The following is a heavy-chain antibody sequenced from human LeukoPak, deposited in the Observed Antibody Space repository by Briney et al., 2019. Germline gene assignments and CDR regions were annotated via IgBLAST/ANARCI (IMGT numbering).Heavy chain of an antibody. V-gene: IGHV4-34*01. CDR2: IYYSGST. CDR3: AGPGGYCDTFDI. CDR1: GGSFIGFH. Sequence: SETLSLTCAVYGGSFIGFHWNWIRQPPGKGLEWIGTIYYSGSTYYNPSLKSRVTISVDTSRNQFSLNLRSVTAADTAVYYCAGPGGYCDTFDIWGQGTMVTVSS. J-gene: IGHJ3*02. D-gene: IGHD1-26*01.